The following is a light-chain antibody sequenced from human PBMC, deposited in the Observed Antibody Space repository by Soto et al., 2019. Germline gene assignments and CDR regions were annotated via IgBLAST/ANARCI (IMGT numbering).Light chain of an antibody. CDR2: AVT. Sequence: SVLTQPPSASGSPGQSVAISCTGTSSDVGGQNYVSWYQQHPGKAPKLIIYAVTERPSGVPDRFSGSKSGNTASLTVSGLQTEDEADYYCSSHAGNNNYVFGTGTKVTVL. V-gene: IGLV2-8*01. J-gene: IGLJ1*01. CDR3: SSHAGNNNYV. CDR1: SSDVGGQNY.